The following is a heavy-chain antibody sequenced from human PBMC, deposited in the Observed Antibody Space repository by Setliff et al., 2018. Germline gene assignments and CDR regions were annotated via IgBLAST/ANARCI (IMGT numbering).Heavy chain of an antibody. D-gene: IGHD1-1*01. V-gene: IGHV4-39*07. CDR3: ARDGAGHTESWKGHFGY. J-gene: IGHJ4*02. CDR2: IYYSGST. Sequence: SETLSLTCTVSGGSISSSSYYWGWIRQPPGKGLEWIGSIYYSGSTYYNPSLKTRVSISEDTSRNQISLRLLSVSAADTAVYFCARDGAGHTESWKGHFGYWGQGIEVTVSS. CDR1: GGSISSSSYY.